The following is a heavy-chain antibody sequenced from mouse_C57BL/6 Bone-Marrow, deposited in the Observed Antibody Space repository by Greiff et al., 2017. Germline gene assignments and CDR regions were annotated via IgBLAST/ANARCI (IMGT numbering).Heavy chain of an antibody. CDR3: ARCLLPENYYAMDY. CDR2: INPNNGGT. Sequence: VQLQQSGPELVKPGASLKIPCKASGYTFTDYNMDWVKQSHGKSLEWIGDINPNNGGTIYNQKFKGKATLTVDKSSSTAYMELRSLTSEDTAVYYCARCLLPENYYAMDYWGQGTSVTVSS. J-gene: IGHJ4*01. CDR1: GYTFTDYN. V-gene: IGHV1-18*01. D-gene: IGHD1-1*01.